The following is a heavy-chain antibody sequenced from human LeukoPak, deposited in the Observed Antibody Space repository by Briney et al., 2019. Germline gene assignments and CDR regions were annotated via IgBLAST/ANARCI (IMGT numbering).Heavy chain of an antibody. CDR1: GFTFSSYA. CDR2: ISYDGSNK. V-gene: IGHV3-30*04. CDR3: ARESTIFGVVIPYCFDP. Sequence: GGSLRLSCAASGFTFSSYAMHWVRQAPGKGLEWVAVISYDGSNKYYADSVKGRFTISRDNSKNTLYLQMNSLRAEDTAVYYCARESTIFGVVIPYCFDPWGQGTLVTVSS. D-gene: IGHD3-3*01. J-gene: IGHJ5*02.